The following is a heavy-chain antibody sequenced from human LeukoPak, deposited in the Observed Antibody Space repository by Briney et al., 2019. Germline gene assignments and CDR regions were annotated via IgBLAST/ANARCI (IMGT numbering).Heavy chain of an antibody. V-gene: IGHV4-34*01. J-gene: IGHJ4*02. CDR3: ARGTISVPYDY. CDR2: INHSGST. D-gene: IGHD3-3*01. Sequence: SETLSLTCAVYGGSFSGYYWSCIRQPPGKGLEWIGEINHSGSTNYNPSLKSRVTISVDTSKNQFSLKLSSVTAADTAVYYCARGTISVPYDYWGQGTLVTVSS. CDR1: GGSFSGYY.